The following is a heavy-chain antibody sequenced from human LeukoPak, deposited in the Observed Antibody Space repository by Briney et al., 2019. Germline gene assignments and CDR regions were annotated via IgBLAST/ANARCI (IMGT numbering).Heavy chain of an antibody. CDR2: INPNSGGT. CDR3: ARRGGYSYGYNYFDY. V-gene: IGHV1-2*06. Sequence: ASVKVSCKASGYTFTGYYMHWVRQAPGQGLEWIGRINPNSGGTNYAQKFQGRVTMTRDTSISTAYMELSRLRSDDTAVYYCARRGGYSYGYNYFDYWGQGTLVTVSS. CDR1: GYTFTGYY. D-gene: IGHD5-18*01. J-gene: IGHJ4*02.